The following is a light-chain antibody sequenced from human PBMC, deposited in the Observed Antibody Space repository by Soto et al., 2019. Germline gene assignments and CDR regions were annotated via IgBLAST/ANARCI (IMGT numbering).Light chain of an antibody. CDR1: SSDVEIYNL. CDR2: EGS. V-gene: IGLV2-23*03. CDR3: CSYVGGSTFEV. J-gene: IGLJ2*01. Sequence: QSALTQPASVSGSPGQSITISCTGTSSDVEIYNLVSWFQQHPGKAPKLMIYEGSKRPSGVSNRFSGSKSGNTASLTISGLQAEDEADYYCCSYVGGSTFEVFGGGTKLTVL.